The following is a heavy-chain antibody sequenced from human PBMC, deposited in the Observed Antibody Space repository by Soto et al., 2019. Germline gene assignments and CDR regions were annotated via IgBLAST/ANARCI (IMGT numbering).Heavy chain of an antibody. V-gene: IGHV1-8*01. CDR3: ARVGGNWNDDYFDY. D-gene: IGHD1-1*01. Sequence: ASVKVSCTASGYTFSDHDINWVRQASGQGPEWLGWMNPNSGDTGYAQNFQGRVTMTRDTSKRTAYMELSSLRSEDTAVYYCARVGGNWNDDYFDYWGQGTLVTVSS. CDR2: MNPNSGDT. CDR1: GYTFSDHD. J-gene: IGHJ4*02.